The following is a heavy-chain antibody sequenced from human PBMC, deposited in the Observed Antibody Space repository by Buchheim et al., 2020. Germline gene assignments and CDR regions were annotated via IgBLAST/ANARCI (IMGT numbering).Heavy chain of an antibody. Sequence: QVHLLQSGAEVKKPGASVKVSCKASGYTFSAYYIHWVRQAPRQGLEWMGWINPLSGGSNYAQNFQGWVTMTSDKSISTAYMELSRLRSDATAVYWCARGTIAVADTSRLGYGMDVWGQGT. CDR3: ARGTIAVADTSRLGYGMDV. CDR1: GYTFSAYY. CDR2: INPLSGGS. V-gene: IGHV1-2*04. J-gene: IGHJ6*02. D-gene: IGHD6-19*01.